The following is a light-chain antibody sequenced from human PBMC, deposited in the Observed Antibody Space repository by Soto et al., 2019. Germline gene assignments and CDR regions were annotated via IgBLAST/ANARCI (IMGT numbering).Light chain of an antibody. CDR2: GAS. V-gene: IGKV3D-20*02. CDR3: QQRGNRPPWT. CDR1: QSVSSSY. Sequence: ELVWTQSPATLSVSPGERATLSCRASQSVSSSYLAWYQQKPGQAPRLLIYGASSRATGIPDRFSGSGSGTDFTLTISRLEPEDFAVYYCQQRGNRPPWTFGQGTKVDIK. J-gene: IGKJ1*01.